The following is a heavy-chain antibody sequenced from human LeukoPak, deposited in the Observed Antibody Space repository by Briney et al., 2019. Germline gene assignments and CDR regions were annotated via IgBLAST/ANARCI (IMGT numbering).Heavy chain of an antibody. CDR2: IYYSGST. J-gene: IGHJ4*02. Sequence: SETLSLTCTVSGGSISSSSYYWGWIRQPPGKGLEWIGSIYYSGSTYYNPSLKSRVTISVDTSKNQFSLKLSSVTAADTAVYYCARPTIEYSSSSYFDYWGQGTLVTVSS. D-gene: IGHD6-6*01. CDR1: GGSISSSSYY. V-gene: IGHV4-39*01. CDR3: ARPTIEYSSSSYFDY.